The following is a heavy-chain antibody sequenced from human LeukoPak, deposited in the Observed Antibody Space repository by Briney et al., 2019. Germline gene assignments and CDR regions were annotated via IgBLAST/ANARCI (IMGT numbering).Heavy chain of an antibody. D-gene: IGHD3-3*01. CDR2: INHSGST. CDR3: ARGFLYYDFWSGYYVCYFDY. Sequence: SETLSLTCAVYGGSFSGYYWSWIRQPPGKGLEGIGEINHSGSTNYNPSLKSRVTISVDTSKNQFSLKLSSVTAADTAVYYCARGFLYYDFWSGYYVCYFDYWGQGTLVTVSS. J-gene: IGHJ4*02. V-gene: IGHV4-34*01. CDR1: GGSFSGYY.